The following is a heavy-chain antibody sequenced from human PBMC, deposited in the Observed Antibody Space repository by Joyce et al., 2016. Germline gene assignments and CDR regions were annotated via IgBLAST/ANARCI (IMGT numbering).Heavy chain of an antibody. CDR3: ARNSAPRASTYYGLDV. Sequence: EVQLVESGGGLVRPGGSLRLSCAASGFTFSSYSMNWVRQAPGKGLEWVSFISSNRNYIYYADSVKGRFTISRDNAKSSLFLQMDSLRAEDTAVYYYARNSAPRASTYYGLDVWGQGTTVTVSS. D-gene: IGHD5/OR15-5a*01. V-gene: IGHV3-21*01. J-gene: IGHJ6*02. CDR1: GFTFSSYS. CDR2: ISSNRNYI.